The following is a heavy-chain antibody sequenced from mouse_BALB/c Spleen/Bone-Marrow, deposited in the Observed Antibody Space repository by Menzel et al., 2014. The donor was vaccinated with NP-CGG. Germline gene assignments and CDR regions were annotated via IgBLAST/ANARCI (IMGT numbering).Heavy chain of an antibody. J-gene: IGHJ2*01. CDR1: GFTFSSYT. CDR2: ISNGGGST. V-gene: IGHV5-12-2*01. CDR3: ARGGYYFDY. Sequence: EVKLVESGGGLVQPGGSLKLSCAASGFTFSSYTMSWVRQTPEKRLEWVASISNGGGSTYYPDTVKGRFIISRDNAKNPLYLQMSSLKSEDTAMYYCARGGYYFDYWGQGTTLTVSS.